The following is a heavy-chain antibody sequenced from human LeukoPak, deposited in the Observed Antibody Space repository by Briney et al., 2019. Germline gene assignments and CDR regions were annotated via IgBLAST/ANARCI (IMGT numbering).Heavy chain of an antibody. Sequence: SETLSLTCAVYGGSFSGYYWSWIRQPPGKGLEWIGEINHSGSTNYNPSLKSRVTISKDTSKNQFSLKLNSVTAADTAVYHCARKEYATSPFDYWGQGTLVTVSS. V-gene: IGHV4-34*01. J-gene: IGHJ4*02. D-gene: IGHD2-2*01. CDR1: GGSFSGYY. CDR2: INHSGST. CDR3: ARKEYATSPFDY.